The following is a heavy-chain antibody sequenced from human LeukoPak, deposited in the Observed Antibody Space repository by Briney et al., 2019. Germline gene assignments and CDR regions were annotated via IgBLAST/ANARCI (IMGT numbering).Heavy chain of an antibody. CDR3: ARLGRSWSFDY. V-gene: IGHV4-39*01. CDR2: IYYSGST. CDR1: GGSISSSSYY. Sequence: SETLSLTCTVSGGSISSSSYYWGWIRQPPGKGLEWIGSIYYSGSTYYNPSLKSRVTIFVDTSKNQFSLKLSSVTAADTAVYYCARLGRSWSFDYWGQGTLVTVSS. D-gene: IGHD6-13*01. J-gene: IGHJ4*02.